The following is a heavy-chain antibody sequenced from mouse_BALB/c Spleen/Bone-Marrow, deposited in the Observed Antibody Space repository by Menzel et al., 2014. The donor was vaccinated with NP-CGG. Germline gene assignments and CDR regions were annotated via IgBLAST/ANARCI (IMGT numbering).Heavy chain of an antibody. CDR2: INPSTGYT. D-gene: IGHD1-1*01. J-gene: IGHJ3*01. V-gene: IGHV1-7*01. Sequence: QVQLQQPGAELAKPGASVKMSCKASGYTFTNYWMHWVKRRPGQGLEWIGYINPSTGYTEYNQKFKDKATLTADKSSSTACMQLSSLTSEDSAVFYCATRAYDSSYGFAYWGQGTLVTVSA. CDR3: ATRAYDSSYGFAY. CDR1: GYTFTNYW.